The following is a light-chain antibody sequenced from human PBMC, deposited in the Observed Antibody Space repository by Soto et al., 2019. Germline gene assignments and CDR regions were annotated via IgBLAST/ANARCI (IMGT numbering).Light chain of an antibody. Sequence: DLPMTQSPSSVSASVGDRVTITCRATQGISNWLAWYQQKPGQAPKLLIYAATSLQDGVPLRFSGSGSGADFTLTISALQPEDFATYYCQQANSLPLTFGGGTKVEIK. CDR2: AAT. CDR1: QGISNW. CDR3: QQANSLPLT. V-gene: IGKV1-12*01. J-gene: IGKJ4*01.